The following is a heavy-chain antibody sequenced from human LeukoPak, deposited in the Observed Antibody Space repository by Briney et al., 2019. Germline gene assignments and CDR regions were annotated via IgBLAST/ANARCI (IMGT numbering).Heavy chain of an antibody. Sequence: SVKVSCKASGGTFSSYAISWVRQAPGQGLEWMGRIIPILGIANYAQKFQGRVTITADKSTSTAYMELSSLRSEDTAVYYCAGASKMATTDLDYWGQGTLVTVSS. V-gene: IGHV1-69*04. CDR2: IIPILGIA. CDR3: AGASKMATTDLDY. J-gene: IGHJ4*02. D-gene: IGHD5-24*01. CDR1: GGTFSSYA.